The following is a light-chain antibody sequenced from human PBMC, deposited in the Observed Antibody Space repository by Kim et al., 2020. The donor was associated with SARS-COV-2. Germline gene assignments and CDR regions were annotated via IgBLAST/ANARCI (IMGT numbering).Light chain of an antibody. CDR3: QQYGSSPRT. V-gene: IGKV3-20*01. Sequence: SPGGRASPTCRASQSVTSPFLAWYQQKPGQAPRLLIYGVSKRATGIPDRFGGSGSGTDFTLTISRLEPEDFAMYYCQQYGSSPRTFGQGTKVDIK. CDR2: GVS. J-gene: IGKJ1*01. CDR1: QSVTSPF.